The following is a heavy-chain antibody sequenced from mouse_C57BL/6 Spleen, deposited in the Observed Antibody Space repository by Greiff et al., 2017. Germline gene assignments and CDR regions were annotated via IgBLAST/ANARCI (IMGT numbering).Heavy chain of an antibody. J-gene: IGHJ4*01. D-gene: IGHD1-1*01. CDR1: GFTFSDYY. CDR2: ISNGGGST. Sequence: EVMLVESGGGLVQPGGSLKLSCAASGFTFSDYYMYWVRQTPEKRLEWVAYISNGGGSTYYPDTVKGRFTISRDNAKNTLYLQMSRLKSEDTAMYYCARHGFITTVVAKDYYAMDYWGQGTSVTVSS. V-gene: IGHV5-12*01. CDR3: ARHGFITTVVAKDYYAMDY.